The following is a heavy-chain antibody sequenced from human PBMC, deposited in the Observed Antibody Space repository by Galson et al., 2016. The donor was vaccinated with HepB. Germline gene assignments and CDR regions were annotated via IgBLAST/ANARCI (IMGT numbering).Heavy chain of an antibody. J-gene: IGHJ4*02. D-gene: IGHD2-2*01. CDR2: ISAYNGEI. Sequence: SVKVSCKASGYSFSNYGIIWVRQAPGQGLQWMAWISAYNGEIYYAQSFRDRVTVTTDTSTSTAYMELRGLISDDTAMYYCARGPSVPLSGDYWGQGTLVTVSS. CDR3: ARGPSVPLSGDY. V-gene: IGHV1-18*01. CDR1: GYSFSNYG.